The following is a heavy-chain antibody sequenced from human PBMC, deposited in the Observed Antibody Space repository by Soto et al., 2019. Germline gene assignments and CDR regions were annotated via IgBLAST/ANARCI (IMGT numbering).Heavy chain of an antibody. D-gene: IGHD2-2*01. V-gene: IGHV3-73*01. J-gene: IGHJ6*03. CDR2: IRSKANSYAT. CDR1: GFTFSGSA. Sequence: PGGSLRLSCAASGFTFSGSAMHWVRQASGKGLEWVGRIRSKANSYATAYAASVKGRFTISRDDSKNTAYLQMNSLKTEDTAVYYCTGGVVPAAPGDYYYYYMDVWGKGTTVTVSS. CDR3: TGGVVPAAPGDYYYYYMDV.